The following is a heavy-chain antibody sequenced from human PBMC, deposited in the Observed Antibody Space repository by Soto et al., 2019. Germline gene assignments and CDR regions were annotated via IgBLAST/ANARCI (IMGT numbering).Heavy chain of an antibody. J-gene: IGHJ3*01. CDR3: ARGDRGAFDL. V-gene: IGHV3-74*01. CDR2: IHSDGSST. D-gene: IGHD2-21*02. CDR1: GFTFSYYW. Sequence: EVQLVESEGGLVQPGGSLRLSSAASGFTFSYYWMHWVRQAPGQGLVWVSRIHSDGSSTTYADSVKGRFTISRDNAKNTLYLQMNSLRAEDTAVYYCARGDRGAFDLWGQGTMVTVSS.